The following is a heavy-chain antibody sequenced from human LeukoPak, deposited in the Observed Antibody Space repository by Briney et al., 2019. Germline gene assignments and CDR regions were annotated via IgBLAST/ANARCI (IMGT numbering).Heavy chain of an antibody. CDR3: ARTITENMIVVVKALPLTFDY. Sequence: PGGSLRLSCAASGFTFSDCYMSWIRQAPGKGLEWVSYISSSGSTIYYADSVKGRFTISRDNAKNSLYLQMNSLRAEDTAVYYCARTITENMIVVVKALPLTFDYWGQGTLVTVSS. CDR2: ISSSGSTI. J-gene: IGHJ4*02. V-gene: IGHV3-11*01. D-gene: IGHD3-22*01. CDR1: GFTFSDCY.